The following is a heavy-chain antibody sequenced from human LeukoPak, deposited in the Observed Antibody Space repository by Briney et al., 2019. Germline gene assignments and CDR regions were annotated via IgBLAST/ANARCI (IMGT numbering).Heavy chain of an antibody. CDR1: GFTFSSYA. V-gene: IGHV3-30-3*01. Sequence: GGSLRPSCAASGFTFSSYAMHWVRQAPGKGLEWVAVISHDGSNKYYADSVKGRFTISRDNSKNTLYLQMNSLRAEDTAVYYCARDQGEWYLPDAFDIWGQGTMVTVSS. CDR3: ARDQGEWYLPDAFDI. J-gene: IGHJ3*02. CDR2: ISHDGSNK. D-gene: IGHD2-15*01.